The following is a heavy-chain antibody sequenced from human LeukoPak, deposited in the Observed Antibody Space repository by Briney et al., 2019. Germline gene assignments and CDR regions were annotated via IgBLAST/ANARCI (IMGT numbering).Heavy chain of an antibody. V-gene: IGHV3-23*01. D-gene: IGHD2-21*01. CDR1: GFTFSSHG. Sequence: GGSLRLSCAASGFTFSSHGMSWVRQAPGKGLELISHISDIGDATYYADSVKGRFTISRDNSKNTVYLQMNSLRAEDTAVYYCTLYSYWGQGTLVTVSS. CDR3: TLYSY. J-gene: IGHJ4*02. CDR2: ISDIGDAT.